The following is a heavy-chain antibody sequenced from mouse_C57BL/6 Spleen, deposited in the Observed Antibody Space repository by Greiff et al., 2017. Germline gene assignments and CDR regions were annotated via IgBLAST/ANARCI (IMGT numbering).Heavy chain of an antibody. CDR3: ASSFVLRSYAMDY. Sequence: EVMLVESGPELVKPGASVKISCKASGYSFTGYYMNWVKQSPEKSLEWIREINPSTGGTTYNQKFKAKATLTVDKSSSTAYMQLKSLTSEDSAVYYCASSFVLRSYAMDYWGQGTSVTVSS. CDR2: INPSTGGT. D-gene: IGHD1-1*01. V-gene: IGHV1-42*01. CDR1: GYSFTGYY. J-gene: IGHJ4*01.